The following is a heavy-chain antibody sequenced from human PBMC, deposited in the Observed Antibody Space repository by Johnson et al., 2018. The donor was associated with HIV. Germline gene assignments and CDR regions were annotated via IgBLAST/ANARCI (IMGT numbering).Heavy chain of an antibody. J-gene: IGHJ3*02. Sequence: VQLLESGGGLVQPGRSLRLSCVASGFTFDDYAMHWVLQAPGRGLEWVSGITWNSGEIDYADSVEGRFTISRDNTKNSLYLQMNSLRAEDTALYYCAKVKSWGLDAFDIWGQGTIVTVS. D-gene: IGHD7-27*01. V-gene: IGHV3-9*01. CDR1: GFTFDDYA. CDR2: ITWNSGEI. CDR3: AKVKSWGLDAFDI.